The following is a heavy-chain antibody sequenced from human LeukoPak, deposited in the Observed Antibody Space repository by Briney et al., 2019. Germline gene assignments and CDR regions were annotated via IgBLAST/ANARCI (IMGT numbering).Heavy chain of an antibody. J-gene: IGHJ4*02. CDR2: IWYDGSNK. D-gene: IGHD2-21*01. CDR1: GFTFSSYG. V-gene: IGHV3-33*06. CDR3: AKTFSVYSVIPTFDY. Sequence: GGSLRLSCAASGFTFSSYGMHWVRQAPGKGLEWVAVIWYDGSNKYYADSAKGRFTISRDNSKNTLYLQMNSLRAEDTAVYYCAKTFSVYSVIPTFDYWGQGTLVTVSS.